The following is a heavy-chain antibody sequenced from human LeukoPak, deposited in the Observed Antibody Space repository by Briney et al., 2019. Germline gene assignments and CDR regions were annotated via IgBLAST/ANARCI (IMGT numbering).Heavy chain of an antibody. CDR2: INTNTGNP. CDR1: GYTFTSYA. J-gene: IGHJ4*02. CDR3: ARGGEGIQLWLPYFDY. D-gene: IGHD5-18*01. V-gene: IGHV7-4-1*02. Sequence: ASVKVSCKASGYTFTSYAMNWVRQAPGQGLEWMGWINTNTGNPTYAQGFTGRFVFSLDTSVSTAYLQISSLKAEDTAVYYCARGGEGIQLWLPYFDYWGQGTLVTVSS.